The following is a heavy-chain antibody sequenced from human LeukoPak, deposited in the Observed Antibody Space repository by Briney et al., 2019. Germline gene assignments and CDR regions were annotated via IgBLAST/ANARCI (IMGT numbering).Heavy chain of an antibody. CDR3: ASPSNYGSGSQLNY. Sequence: ASVKVSCKASGYTFTAYYMHWVRQAPGQGLEWMGWINPSSGGTNYAQKFQGRVIMTRDTSISTAHMELSGLRSDDTAVYYCASPSNYGSGSQLNYWGQGTLVTVSS. V-gene: IGHV1-2*02. J-gene: IGHJ4*02. D-gene: IGHD3-10*01. CDR2: INPSSGGT. CDR1: GYTFTAYY.